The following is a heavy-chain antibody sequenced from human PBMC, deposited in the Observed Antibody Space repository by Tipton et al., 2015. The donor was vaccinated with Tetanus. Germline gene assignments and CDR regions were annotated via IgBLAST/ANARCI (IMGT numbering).Heavy chain of an antibody. D-gene: IGHD5-18*01. Sequence: TPSLTCTVSGGSINSGGYYWSWLRQHPGKGLEWIGYIYYTGNTYYNPSLKSRVTISVDTSKNQFSLKLNSVTAADTAVYYCVRGRGFGAYSYGFEYWGQGALVTVSS. J-gene: IGHJ4*02. CDR1: GGSINSGGYY. V-gene: IGHV4-31*03. CDR2: IYYTGNT. CDR3: VRGRGFGAYSYGFEY.